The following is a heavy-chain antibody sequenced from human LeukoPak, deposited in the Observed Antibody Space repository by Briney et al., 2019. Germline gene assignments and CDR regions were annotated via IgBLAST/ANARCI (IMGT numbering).Heavy chain of an antibody. Sequence: GGSLRLSCAASGFTFSSYAMTWVRQAPGKGLEWVSTINGGGAYTYYADSVKGRFTISRDNSKNTLYLQMTSLTAEDTAIYYCANSIAAARGYYFDHWGQGTLVTVSS. D-gene: IGHD6-13*01. CDR3: ANSIAAARGYYFDH. J-gene: IGHJ4*02. CDR2: INGGGAYT. CDR1: GFTFSSYA. V-gene: IGHV3-23*01.